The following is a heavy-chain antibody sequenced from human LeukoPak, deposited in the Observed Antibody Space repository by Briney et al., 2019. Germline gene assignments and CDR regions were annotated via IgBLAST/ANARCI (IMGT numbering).Heavy chain of an antibody. V-gene: IGHV1-18*01. CDR2: ISAYNGNT. J-gene: IGHJ1*01. D-gene: IGHD4-23*01. Sequence: ASVTVSCKASGYTFTSYGISWVRQAPGQGREWMGWISAYNGNTNYAQKLQGRVTMTTDTSTSTAYMELRSLRSDDTAVYYCARDDYGGPEYFQHWGQGTLVTVSS. CDR1: GYTFTSYG. CDR3: ARDDYGGPEYFQH.